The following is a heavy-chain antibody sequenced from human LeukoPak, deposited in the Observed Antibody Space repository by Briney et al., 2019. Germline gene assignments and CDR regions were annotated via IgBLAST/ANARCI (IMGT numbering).Heavy chain of an antibody. Sequence: GGSLRLSCAASGFIFRNYWMSWVRQAPGKGLEWVANINQDGSEKYYVGSVKGRFTISRGNAKNSLYLQMNTLRADDTAVYYCARDDNYGSDYWGQGTLVTVSS. CDR1: GFIFRNYW. CDR3: ARDDNYGSDY. D-gene: IGHD3-10*01. CDR2: INQDGSEK. V-gene: IGHV3-7*04. J-gene: IGHJ4*02.